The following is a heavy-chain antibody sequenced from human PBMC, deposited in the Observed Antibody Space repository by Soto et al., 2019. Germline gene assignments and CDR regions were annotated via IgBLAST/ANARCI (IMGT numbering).Heavy chain of an antibody. Sequence: SVKVSCKTSGGNFKKKVFTWVRQAPGQGLEWMGGTIPALGKTHYIEKFQGRVTITVDDATRTVYMEVRDLTSEDTAIYYCARGPFRSYAMGAWGQLTTVPVSS. V-gene: IGHV1-69*10. CDR2: TIPALGKT. CDR3: ARGPFRSYAMGA. J-gene: IGHJ6*02. D-gene: IGHD3-16*02. CDR1: GGNFKKKV.